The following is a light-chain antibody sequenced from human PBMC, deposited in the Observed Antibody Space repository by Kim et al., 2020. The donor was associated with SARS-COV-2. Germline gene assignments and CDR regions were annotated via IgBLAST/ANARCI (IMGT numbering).Light chain of an antibody. Sequence: GQSGTTTCTGTISSVGGYDYVSLYQLHPCKAPKLMIYAVTERPSGVPDRFSGSKSANTAFLTISGLQAEDEADYYCSSYADSSSLLFGGGTKVTVL. V-gene: IGLV2-11*01. CDR3: SSYADSSSLL. CDR2: AVT. CDR1: ISSVGGYDY. J-gene: IGLJ3*02.